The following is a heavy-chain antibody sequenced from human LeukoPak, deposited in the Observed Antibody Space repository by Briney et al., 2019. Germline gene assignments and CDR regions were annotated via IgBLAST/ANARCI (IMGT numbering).Heavy chain of an antibody. CDR3: ARDSGYDPDYFDY. CDR1: GFTFIISC. J-gene: IGHJ4*02. D-gene: IGHD5-12*01. Sequence: GASLRLSCAASGFTFIISCMSWVRQAPGEGREWVINIKQDESEKYYVDSVKAPFTISRDNAKNSLYLQMNSLRAEDTAVYYCARDSGYDPDYFDYWGQGTLVTVSS. V-gene: IGHV3-7*01. CDR2: IKQDESEK.